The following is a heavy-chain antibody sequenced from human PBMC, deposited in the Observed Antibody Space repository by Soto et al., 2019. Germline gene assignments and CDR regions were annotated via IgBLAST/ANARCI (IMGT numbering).Heavy chain of an antibody. V-gene: IGHV3-23*04. CDR1: GFTFRSFA. J-gene: IGHJ4*02. CDR2: ISHIGGST. Sequence: EVPLVESGGGLVQRGGSLRLSCAASGFTFRSFAMTWVRQAPGKGLEWVSSISHIGGSTYYTDSVKGRFTISRDDSKNTLYLQMNSLRVEDTAVYYCAKDGSISPIDHWGQGTLVIVSS. CDR3: AKDGSISPIDH. D-gene: IGHD6-13*01.